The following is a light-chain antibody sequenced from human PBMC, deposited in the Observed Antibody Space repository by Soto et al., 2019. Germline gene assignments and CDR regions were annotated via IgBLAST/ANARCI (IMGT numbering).Light chain of an antibody. V-gene: IGKV3-15*01. CDR3: LQHNSYPRVT. CDR1: QSVSSN. CDR2: GAP. J-gene: IGKJ4*01. Sequence: EIEMTQSPATLSLSPGERATLYCWASQSVSSNLAWYQQKPGQAPGLLIYGAPTRVTGVPARFSGSGSGTEFTLTISSLQPEDFATYYCLQHNSYPRVTFGGGTKVDIK.